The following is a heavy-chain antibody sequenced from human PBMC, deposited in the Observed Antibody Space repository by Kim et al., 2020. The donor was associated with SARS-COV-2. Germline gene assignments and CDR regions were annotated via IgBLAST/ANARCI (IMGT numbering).Heavy chain of an antibody. J-gene: IGHJ5*01. CDR1: GFTFSNYA. CDR2: ISSDGGDT. D-gene: IGHD3-22*01. Sequence: GGSLRLSCAVSGFTFSNYAMLWVRQAPGKGLEWVPDISSDGGDTYYANSVKGRFTIARENYKSTLSLQMHSLSGDDTALSYCARMTRLVSHGRLFFD. V-gene: IGHV3-23*01. CDR3: ARMTRLVSHGRLFFD.